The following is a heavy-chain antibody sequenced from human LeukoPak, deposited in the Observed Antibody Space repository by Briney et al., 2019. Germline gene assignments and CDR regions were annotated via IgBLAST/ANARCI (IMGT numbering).Heavy chain of an antibody. D-gene: IGHD6-19*01. CDR3: ARSRSPGSSGYYDY. CDR2: IYPGDSDT. V-gene: IGHV5-51*01. J-gene: IGHJ4*02. Sequence: PGEPLKISCKGSGYSFTSYWIGWMLQLPGKGLEWMGIIYPGDSDTRYSPSFHGQVTISADKSITTAYLQWSSLKASDTAMYYCARSRSPGSSGYYDYWGQGTLVTVAS. CDR1: GYSFTSYW.